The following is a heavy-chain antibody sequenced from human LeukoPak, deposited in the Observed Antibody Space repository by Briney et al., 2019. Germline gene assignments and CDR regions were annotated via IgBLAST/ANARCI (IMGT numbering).Heavy chain of an antibody. CDR2: IYYSGST. CDR3: ARRAEWELPRARGYCDYGMDF. D-gene: IGHD1-26*01. J-gene: IGHJ6*02. V-gene: IGHV4-59*08. CDR1: GGSISSYY. Sequence: SETLSLTCTVSGGSISSYYWSWIRQPPGKGLEWIGYIYYSGSTNYNPSLKSRVTISVDTSKNQFSLKLSSVTAAGTAVYYCARRAEWELPRARGYCDYGMDFGCQGPRVTVS.